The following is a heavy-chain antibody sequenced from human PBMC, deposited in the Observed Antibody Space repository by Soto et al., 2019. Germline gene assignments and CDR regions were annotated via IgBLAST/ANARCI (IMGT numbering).Heavy chain of an antibody. Sequence: GGFLRLSCAASGFTFSSYAMSWVRQAPGKGLEWVSAISGSGGSTYYADSVKGRFTISRDNSKNTLYLQMNSLRAEDTAVYYCAKVVTMVRGVPSWGAFDIWGQGTMVTVSS. V-gene: IGHV3-23*01. D-gene: IGHD3-10*01. CDR1: GFTFSSYA. CDR3: AKVVTMVRGVPSWGAFDI. CDR2: ISGSGGST. J-gene: IGHJ3*02.